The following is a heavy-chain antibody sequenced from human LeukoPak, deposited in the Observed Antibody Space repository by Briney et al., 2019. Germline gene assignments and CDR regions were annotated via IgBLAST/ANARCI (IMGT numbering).Heavy chain of an antibody. Sequence: ETLSLTCTVSGGSISGYYWSWIRQPPGKGLEWIGYIYYSGSTNYNPSLKSRVTISVDTSKNQFSLKLSSVTAADTAVYYCARGVTQLSTDAFDIWGQGTMVTVSS. V-gene: IGHV4-59*01. CDR3: ARGVTQLSTDAFDI. D-gene: IGHD5-18*01. CDR1: GGSISGYY. CDR2: IYYSGST. J-gene: IGHJ3*02.